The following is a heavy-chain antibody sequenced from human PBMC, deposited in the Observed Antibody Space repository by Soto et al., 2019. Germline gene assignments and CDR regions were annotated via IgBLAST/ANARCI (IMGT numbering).Heavy chain of an antibody. CDR3: ATSQKGYNWNYFDH. CDR1: GGSISGSYYY. V-gene: IGHV4-39*01. CDR2: VFYTGFT. Sequence: SETLSLTCAVSGGSISGSYYYWAWLRQSPGKGPEWIGSVFYTGFTSYNPSLESRVSVSVDTSKSQFSLKLSAVTAADTAVYYCATSQKGYNWNYFDHWGQGALVTVS. J-gene: IGHJ4*02. D-gene: IGHD1-20*01.